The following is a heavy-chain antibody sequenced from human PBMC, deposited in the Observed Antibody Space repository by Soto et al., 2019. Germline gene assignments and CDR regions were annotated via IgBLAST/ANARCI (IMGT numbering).Heavy chain of an antibody. J-gene: IGHJ4*02. CDR3: ASMDEIYFDY. Sequence: QVQLVQSGAEVKKPGSSVKVSCKASGGTFNRYTINWVRQAPGQGLEWMGRIIPFLDITNYAQSFQGRVTFTADKSSSTAYMELPSLRSEDTAVYYCASMDEIYFDYWGQGTLVTVSS. CDR1: GGTFNRYT. CDR2: IIPFLDIT. V-gene: IGHV1-69*02. D-gene: IGHD2-2*03.